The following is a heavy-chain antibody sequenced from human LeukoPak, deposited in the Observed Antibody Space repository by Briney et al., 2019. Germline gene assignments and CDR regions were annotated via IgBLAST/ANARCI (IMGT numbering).Heavy chain of an antibody. V-gene: IGHV1-8*01. CDR3: ARDSTSETNYYYYGMDV. D-gene: IGHD2-2*01. Sequence: ASVKVSCKASGYTFTSSYDINWVRQAPGQGLEWMGWMNPYSGITGYPQKFQGRVTMTRDTSISTAYMELSSLTSEDTAVYYCARDSTSETNYYYYGMDVWGQGTTVTVSS. CDR2: MNPYSGIT. CDR1: GYTFTSSYD. J-gene: IGHJ6*02.